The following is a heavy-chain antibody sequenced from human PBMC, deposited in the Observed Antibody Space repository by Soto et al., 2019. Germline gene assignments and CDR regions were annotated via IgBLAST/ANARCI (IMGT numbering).Heavy chain of an antibody. CDR1: GGTFSSYA. J-gene: IGHJ6*02. CDR2: IIPIFGTA. V-gene: IGHV1-69*14. CDR3: ARAPGAAGSYYYYGMDV. D-gene: IGHD6-13*01. Sequence: QVQLVQSGAEVKKPGSSVKVSCKASGGTFSSYAISWVRQAPGQGLEWMGGIIPIFGTANYAMKFQGRFTITADKSTSTAYMELSSLRSEDTAVYYCARAPGAAGSYYYYGMDVWGQGTTVTVSS.